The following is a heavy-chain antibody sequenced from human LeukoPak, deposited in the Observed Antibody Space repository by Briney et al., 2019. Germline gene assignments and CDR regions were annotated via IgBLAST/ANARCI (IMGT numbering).Heavy chain of an antibody. CDR2: ISGSGGST. D-gene: IGHD6-19*01. V-gene: IGHV3-23*01. Sequence: GRSLRLSCAASGFTFSSYAMSWVRQAPGKGLEWVSAISGSGGSTYYADSVKGRFTISRDNSKNTLYLQMNSLRAEDTAVYYCAKVFAVARAFDYWGQGTLVTVSS. CDR1: GFTFSSYA. J-gene: IGHJ4*02. CDR3: AKVFAVARAFDY.